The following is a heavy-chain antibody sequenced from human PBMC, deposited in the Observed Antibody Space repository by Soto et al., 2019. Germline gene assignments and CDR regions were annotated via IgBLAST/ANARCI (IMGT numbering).Heavy chain of an antibody. CDR3: AKVRVKDYYYYAMDV. D-gene: IGHD4-4*01. J-gene: IGHJ6*02. V-gene: IGHV3-30-3*01. Sequence: PGGSLRLSCAASGFSFSSYAMHWVRQAPGKGLEWVAVISYDGSNKYYADSVKGRFTISRDNSKNTLYLQMNSLRPEDTAVYYCAKVRVKDYYYYAMDVWGQGTTVTVSS. CDR1: GFSFSSYA. CDR2: ISYDGSNK.